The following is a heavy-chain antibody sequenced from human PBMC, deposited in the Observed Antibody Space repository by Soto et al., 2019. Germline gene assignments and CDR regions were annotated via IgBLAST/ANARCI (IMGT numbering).Heavy chain of an antibody. CDR2: INHSGST. D-gene: IGHD6-6*01. CDR1: GGSFSGYY. J-gene: IGHJ5*02. CDR3: ARKPGPARQGTPMKNWFDP. Sequence: ASETLSLTCAVYGGSFSGYYWSWIRQPPGKGLEWIGEINHSGSTNYNPSLKSRVTISVDTSKNQFSLKLSSVTAADTAVYYCARKPGPARQGTPMKNWFDPWGQGTLVTVSS. V-gene: IGHV4-34*01.